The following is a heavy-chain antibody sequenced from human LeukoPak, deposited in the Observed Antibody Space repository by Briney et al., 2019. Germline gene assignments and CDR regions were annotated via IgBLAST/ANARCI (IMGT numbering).Heavy chain of an antibody. Sequence: GASVKVSCKASGYTFTSYDINWMRQATGQGLEWMGWMNPNSGNTGYAQKFQDRVTMTRNTSIKTVYMELSSLRSEDMAVYYCARGFRDSSGRKPDYWGQGTLVTVSS. D-gene: IGHD3-22*01. CDR3: ARGFRDSSGRKPDY. V-gene: IGHV1-8*01. CDR1: GYTFTSYD. J-gene: IGHJ4*02. CDR2: MNPNSGNT.